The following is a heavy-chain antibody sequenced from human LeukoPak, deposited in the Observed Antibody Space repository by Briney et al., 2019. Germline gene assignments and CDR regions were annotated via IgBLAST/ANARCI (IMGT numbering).Heavy chain of an antibody. CDR1: GYTFTSYD. V-gene: IGHV1-8*01. Sequence: ASVKVSCKASGYTFTSYDINWVRQATGEGLEWMGWMNPNSGNTGYAQKFQGRVTMTRNTSIGTAYMEVSSLRSEDTAVYYCARGSRYCSSTSCYNADYWGQGTLVTVSS. D-gene: IGHD2-2*02. J-gene: IGHJ4*02. CDR2: MNPNSGNT. CDR3: ARGSRYCSSTSCYNADY.